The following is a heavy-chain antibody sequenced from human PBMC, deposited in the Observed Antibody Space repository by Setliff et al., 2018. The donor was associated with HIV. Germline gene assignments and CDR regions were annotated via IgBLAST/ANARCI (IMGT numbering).Heavy chain of an antibody. V-gene: IGHV4-39*07. J-gene: IGHJ3*02. CDR1: GASISRSSYY. D-gene: IGHD3-10*01. Sequence: SETLSLTCTVSGASISRSSYYWGWIRQPPGKGLEWIGSIYYSGSTYYNPSLKSRVTISVDTSKNQFSLRLSSVTAADTAVYFCARSMHYPGDDAFDIWGQGTMVTVSS. CDR2: IYYSGST. CDR3: ARSMHYPGDDAFDI.